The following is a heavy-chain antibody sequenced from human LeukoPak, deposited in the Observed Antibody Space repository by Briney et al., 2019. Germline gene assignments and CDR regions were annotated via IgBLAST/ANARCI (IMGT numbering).Heavy chain of an antibody. CDR2: IYSAGDT. V-gene: IGHV4-39*01. Sequence: SETLSLTCTVSGGSISSTAYSWGWIRKPPGKGLEWIASIYSAGDTYYNPSLTSRVTISVHTSKNQFSLKLSSVTAADTAVYYGARDIAVGDRSKRRGWFDPWGQGTLVTVSP. J-gene: IGHJ5*02. CDR3: ARDIAVGDRSKRRGWFDP. D-gene: IGHD6-19*01. CDR1: GGSISSTAYS.